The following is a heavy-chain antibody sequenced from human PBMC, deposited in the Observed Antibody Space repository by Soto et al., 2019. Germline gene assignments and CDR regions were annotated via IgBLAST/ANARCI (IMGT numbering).Heavy chain of an antibody. CDR3: ARVGSGWYYFDY. CDR1: GFTFSSYA. J-gene: IGHJ4*01. CDR2: ISYDGSNK. Sequence: QVQLVESGGGVVQPGRSLRLSCAASGFTFSSYAMHWVRQAPGKGLEWVAVISYDGSNKYYADSVKGRFTISRDNSKNTLYLQMNSLRAEDTAVYYCARVGSGWYYFDYWDHGTLVTVSS. D-gene: IGHD6-19*01. V-gene: IGHV3-30-3*01.